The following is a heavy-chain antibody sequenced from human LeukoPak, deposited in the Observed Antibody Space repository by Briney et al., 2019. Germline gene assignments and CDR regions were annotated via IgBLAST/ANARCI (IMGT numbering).Heavy chain of an antibody. J-gene: IGHJ4*02. Sequence: GASVKVSCKASGYTSTTYGINWVRQAPGQGLEWMGWISTYDGTTNYAQKLRDRVTMMRDTSTSTAYMELRSLRSDDTAVYYCARDQPRRGPGNHDYWGQGTLVTVSS. D-gene: IGHD1-26*01. V-gene: IGHV1-18*01. CDR1: GYTSTTYG. CDR2: ISTYDGTT. CDR3: ARDQPRRGPGNHDY.